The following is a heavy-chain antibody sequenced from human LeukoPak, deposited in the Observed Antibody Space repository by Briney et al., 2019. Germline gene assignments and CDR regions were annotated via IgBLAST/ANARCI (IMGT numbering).Heavy chain of an antibody. V-gene: IGHV3-7*01. J-gene: IGHJ4*02. CDR1: GFTFSSYW. Sequence: GGSLRLSCAASGFTFSSYWMSWVRQAPGKELEWVANIKQDGSEKYYVDSVKGRFTISRDNAKNSLYLQMNSLRAEDTAVYYCARGSGSYSSDYFDYWGQGTLVTVSS. CDR2: IKQDGSEK. D-gene: IGHD1-26*01. CDR3: ARGSGSYSSDYFDY.